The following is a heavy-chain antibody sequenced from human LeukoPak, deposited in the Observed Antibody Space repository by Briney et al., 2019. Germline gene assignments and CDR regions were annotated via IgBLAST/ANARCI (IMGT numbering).Heavy chain of an antibody. V-gene: IGHV4-59*01. Sequence: SETLSLTCTVSGGSISSYYWSWIRQPPGKGLEWIGYIYYNGNTNYNPSLKSRVTISVDTSKNQFSLKLSSVTAADTAVYYCARDPITFGEASMDVWGKGTTVTVSS. CDR3: ARDPITFGEASMDV. CDR1: GGSISSYY. J-gene: IGHJ6*03. CDR2: IYYNGNT. D-gene: IGHD3-16*01.